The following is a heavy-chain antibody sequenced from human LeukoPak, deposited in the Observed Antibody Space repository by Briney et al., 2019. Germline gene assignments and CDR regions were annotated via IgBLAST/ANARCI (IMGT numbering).Heavy chain of an antibody. V-gene: IGHV4-59*01. Sequence: SETLSLTCTVSGGSISSYYWSWIRQPPGKGLEWIGYICYSGSTNYNPSLKSRVTISVDTSKNQFSLKLSSVTAADTAVYYCARLHGYCSGGSCYGWFDPWGQGTLVTVSS. D-gene: IGHD2-15*01. CDR2: ICYSGST. CDR1: GGSISSYY. CDR3: ARLHGYCSGGSCYGWFDP. J-gene: IGHJ5*02.